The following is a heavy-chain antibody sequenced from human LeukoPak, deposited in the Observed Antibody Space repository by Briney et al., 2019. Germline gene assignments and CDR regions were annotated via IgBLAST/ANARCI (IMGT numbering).Heavy chain of an antibody. J-gene: IGHJ4*02. D-gene: IGHD3-10*01. V-gene: IGHV1-8*01. Sequence: ASVKVSCKASGYTFTNYDVNWMRQAAGQGLEWVGWMSPNNGHTGYAQKFQGRVSLTRDTSIDTAYMELRSLTSEDTAVYYCARNLCASGVFENWGQGTLVIVSS. CDR1: GYTFTNYD. CDR3: ARNLCASGVFEN. CDR2: MSPNNGHT.